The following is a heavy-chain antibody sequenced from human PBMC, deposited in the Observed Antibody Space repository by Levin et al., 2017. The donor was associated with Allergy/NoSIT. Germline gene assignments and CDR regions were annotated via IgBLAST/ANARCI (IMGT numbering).Heavy chain of an antibody. Sequence: PGGSLRLSCAASGFTFSDYYMSWIRQAPGKGLEWVSYISSSSSYTNYADSVKGRFTISRDNAKNSLYLQMNSLRAEDTAVYYCARGFLEVIAAAGHWYFDLWGRGTLVTVSS. CDR1: GFTFSDYY. CDR3: ARGFLEVIAAAGHWYFDL. J-gene: IGHJ2*01. D-gene: IGHD6-13*01. V-gene: IGHV3-11*05. CDR2: ISSSSSYT.